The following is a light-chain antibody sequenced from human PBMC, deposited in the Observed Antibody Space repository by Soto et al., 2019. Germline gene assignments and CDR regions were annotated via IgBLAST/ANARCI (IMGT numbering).Light chain of an antibody. CDR3: CSYAGRSTSFDV. J-gene: IGLJ1*01. V-gene: IGLV2-23*01. CDR1: SSDVGSYNL. CDR2: EGS. Sequence: QSALTQPASVSGSPGQSITISCTGTSSDVGSYNLVSCYQQHPGKAPKLMIYEGSKRPSGVSNRFAGSKSGNKASLTISGLQAEDEADYYCCSYAGRSTSFDVFGTGTKVTVL.